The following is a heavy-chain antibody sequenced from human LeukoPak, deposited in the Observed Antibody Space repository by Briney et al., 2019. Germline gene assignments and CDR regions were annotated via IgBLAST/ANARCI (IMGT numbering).Heavy chain of an antibody. CDR1: GYTFTGYY. D-gene: IGHD6-13*01. Sequence: ASVKVSCKASGYTFTGYYMHWVRQAPGQGLEWMGWINPNSGGTNYAQKFQGRVTMTRDTSISTAYMELSRLRSDDTAVYYCARDVGSSSWFSHYGMDVWGQGTTVTVSS. CDR3: ARDVGSSSWFSHYGMDV. V-gene: IGHV1-2*02. J-gene: IGHJ6*02. CDR2: INPNSGGT.